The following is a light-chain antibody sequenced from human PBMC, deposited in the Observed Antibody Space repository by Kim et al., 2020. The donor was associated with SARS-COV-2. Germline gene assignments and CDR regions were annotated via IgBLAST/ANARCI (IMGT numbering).Light chain of an antibody. V-gene: IGLV1-44*01. Sequence: GQRVTISCSGSTSNIGSNTVNWYQLLPGTAPKVLIYTNNQRPSGVPDRFSGSKSGTSASLAISGLQSEDEADYYCAAWDDSLNGWVFGGGTKVTVL. CDR1: TSNIGSNT. CDR2: TNN. J-gene: IGLJ3*02. CDR3: AAWDDSLNGWV.